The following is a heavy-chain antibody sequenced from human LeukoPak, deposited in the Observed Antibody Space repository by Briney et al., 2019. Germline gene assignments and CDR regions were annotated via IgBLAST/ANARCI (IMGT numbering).Heavy chain of an antibody. J-gene: IGHJ4*02. CDR1: GFTFSSYA. V-gene: IGHV3-23*01. D-gene: IGHD3-22*01. Sequence: GGSLRLSCAASGFTFSSYAMSWVRQAPGMGLAWVSAISGSGGSTYYADSVKGRFTISRDTSKNTLYLQMNSLRVDDTAIYYCAKGPQPGSGYYPDSWGQGTLVTVSS. CDR3: AKGPQPGSGYYPDS. CDR2: ISGSGGST.